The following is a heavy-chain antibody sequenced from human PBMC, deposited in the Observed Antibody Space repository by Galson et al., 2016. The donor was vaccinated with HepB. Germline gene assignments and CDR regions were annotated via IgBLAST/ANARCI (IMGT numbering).Heavy chain of an antibody. Sequence: TLSLTCTVSGGSISSGDYYWSWIRQPPGKGLEWIGYIYYSGSTYYNPSLKSRVTMSVDTSKNQFFLRLSSVNAAAPAVYYCARGYYDFWSGSRPLDCWGQGTLVTVSS. CDR1: GGSISSGDYY. CDR2: IYYSGST. D-gene: IGHD3-3*01. V-gene: IGHV4-30-4*01. CDR3: ARGYYDFWSGSRPLDC. J-gene: IGHJ4*02.